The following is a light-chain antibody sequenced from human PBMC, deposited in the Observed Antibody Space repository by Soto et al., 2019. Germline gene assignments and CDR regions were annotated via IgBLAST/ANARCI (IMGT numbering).Light chain of an antibody. Sequence: EIVMPQYPATLSVSPGERSTLSCMASQSVSSNLAWYQQKPGQAPRLLIYGASTRATGIPARFSGSGSGTEFTLTISSLHSEDFAVYHCQQYNSWSPEITFGQGTRLEIK. CDR2: GAS. CDR3: QQYNSWSPEIT. J-gene: IGKJ5*01. CDR1: QSVSSN. V-gene: IGKV3-15*01.